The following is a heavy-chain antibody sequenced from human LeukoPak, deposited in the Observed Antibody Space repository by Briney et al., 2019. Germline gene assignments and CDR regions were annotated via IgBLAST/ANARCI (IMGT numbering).Heavy chain of an antibody. CDR3: ARDRGGRNY. J-gene: IGHJ4*02. CDR2: IKEDGSGK. D-gene: IGHD3-16*01. V-gene: IGHV3-7*01. CDR1: GFTFSSYW. Sequence: GGSLRLSCAASGFTFSSYWMAWVRQAPGKGLEWLANIKEDGSGKYYVDSVKGRFTISRDNAKNSLYLQMNSLRAEDTAVYYCARDRGGRNYWGQGTLVTVSS.